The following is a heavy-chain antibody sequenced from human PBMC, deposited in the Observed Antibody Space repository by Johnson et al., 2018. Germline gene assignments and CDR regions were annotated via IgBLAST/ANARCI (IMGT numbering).Heavy chain of an antibody. CDR1: GFTFSNYS. D-gene: IGHD5-12*01. J-gene: IGHJ6*02. CDR2: ISSRRSTI. Sequence: EVQLVESGGGLVKPGGSLRLSCAASGFTFSNYSMNWVRQAPGTGLEWGSYISSRRSTIYYADSVKGRFTISRDNPKNSRYLQMNSLRAEDTAVHYCAREGSGYDQKDYYYYGMDVWGQGTTVTVSS. V-gene: IGHV3-48*01. CDR3: AREGSGYDQKDYYYYGMDV.